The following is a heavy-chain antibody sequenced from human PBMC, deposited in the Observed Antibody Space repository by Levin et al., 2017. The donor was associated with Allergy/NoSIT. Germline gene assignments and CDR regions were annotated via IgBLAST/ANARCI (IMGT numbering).Heavy chain of an antibody. V-gene: IGHV2-70*11. D-gene: IGHD3-9*01. CDR1: GFSLSTSGMC. J-gene: IGHJ3*02. Sequence: QTLSLTCTFSGFSLSTSGMCVSWIRQPPGKALEWLARIDWDDDKYYSTSLKTRLTISKDTSKNQVVLTMTNMDPVDTATYYCARIAAYYDILTGYYHDAFDIWGQGTMVTVSS. CDR3: ARIAAYYDILTGYYHDAFDI. CDR2: IDWDDDK.